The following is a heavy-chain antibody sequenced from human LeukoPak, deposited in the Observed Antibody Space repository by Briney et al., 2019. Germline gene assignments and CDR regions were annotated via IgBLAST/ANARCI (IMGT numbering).Heavy chain of an antibody. Sequence: GGSLRLSCAASRFIFSNYAIHWVRQAPGKGLHWVAVISSDGSNTYYADSVKGRFTISRDNSKNTLYLQMDSLRTEDTAVYYCARPLKFPDLWNAFDIWGQGTLVTVSS. CDR3: ARPLKFPDLWNAFDI. CDR2: ISSDGSNT. J-gene: IGHJ3*02. V-gene: IGHV3-30-3*01. D-gene: IGHD3-3*01. CDR1: RFIFSNYA.